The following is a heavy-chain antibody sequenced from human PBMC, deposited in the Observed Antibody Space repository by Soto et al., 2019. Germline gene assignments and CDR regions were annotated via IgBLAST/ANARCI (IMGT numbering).Heavy chain of an antibody. CDR3: ASPSVLTGYRTLTYFDY. D-gene: IGHD3-9*01. J-gene: IGHJ4*02. CDR2: ISSSGSTI. V-gene: IGHV3-11*01. CDR1: GFTFSDYY. Sequence: VGSLRLSCAASGFTFSDYYMSWIRHAPGKGLEWVSYISSSGSTIYYADSVKGRFTISRDNAKNSLYLQMNSLRAEDTAVYYCASPSVLTGYRTLTYFDYWGQGTLVTVAS.